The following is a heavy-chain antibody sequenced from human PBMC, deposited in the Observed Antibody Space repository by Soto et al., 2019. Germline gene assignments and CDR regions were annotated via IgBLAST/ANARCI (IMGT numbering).Heavy chain of an antibody. CDR2: INHSGST. J-gene: IGHJ6*02. V-gene: IGHV4-34*01. D-gene: IGHD3-3*01. CDR3: ARGGRERHLLRFLEWRNYGMDV. CDR1: GGSFSGYY. Sequence: PWETLSLTCAVYGGSFSGYYWSWIRQPPGKGLEWIGEINHSGSTNYNPSLKSRVTISVDTSKNQFSLKLSSVTAADTAVYYCARGGRERHLLRFLEWRNYGMDVCGQGNTV.